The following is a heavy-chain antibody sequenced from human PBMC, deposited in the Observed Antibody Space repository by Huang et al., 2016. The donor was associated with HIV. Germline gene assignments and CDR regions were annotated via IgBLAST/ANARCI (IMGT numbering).Heavy chain of an antibody. V-gene: IGHV3-7*01. J-gene: IGHJ6*02. CDR2: IKQDGSEK. Sequence: EVHLVESGGDLVQPGGSLRLSCVASGFNFSAYWMSWVRQAPGTGLEWVANIKQDGSEKNYVDSVKGRFTISRDNAKNSVYLQLTSLRAEDTAVYYCARGGIYYDVLTGRHYYYNGLDVWGQGTTVTVSS. CDR1: GFNFSAYW. CDR3: ARGGIYYDVLTGRHYYYNGLDV. D-gene: IGHD3-9*01.